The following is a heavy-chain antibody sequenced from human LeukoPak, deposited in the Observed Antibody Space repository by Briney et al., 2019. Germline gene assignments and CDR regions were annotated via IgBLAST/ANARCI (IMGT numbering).Heavy chain of an antibody. Sequence: GGSLRLSCAASGFTVSSNYMSWVRQAPGKGLEWVSVIYSDGSTYYADSVKGRFTISRDNSKNTLYLQMNSLRAEDTAVYYCARASPMVRGVTRSYYYYGMDVWGQGTTVTVSS. CDR1: GFTVSSNY. D-gene: IGHD3-10*01. CDR3: ARASPMVRGVTRSYYYYGMDV. J-gene: IGHJ6*02. V-gene: IGHV3-53*01. CDR2: IYSDGST.